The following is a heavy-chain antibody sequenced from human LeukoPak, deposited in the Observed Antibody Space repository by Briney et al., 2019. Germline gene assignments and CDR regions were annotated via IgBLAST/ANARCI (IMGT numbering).Heavy chain of an antibody. D-gene: IGHD3-22*01. CDR3: AKDPLSYYDSSGYPIDDAFDI. V-gene: IGHV3-23*01. J-gene: IGHJ3*02. CDR1: GFTFSSYA. CDR2: ISGSGGST. Sequence: GGSLRLSCAASGFTFSSYAMSWVRQAPGKGLEWVSAISGSGGSTYYADSVKGRFTISRDNSKNTLYLQMNSLRAEDTAVYYCAKDPLSYYDSSGYPIDDAFDIWGQGTMVTVSS.